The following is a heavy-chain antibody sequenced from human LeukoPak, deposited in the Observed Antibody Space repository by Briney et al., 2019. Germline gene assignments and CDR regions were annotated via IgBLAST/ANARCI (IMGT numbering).Heavy chain of an antibody. D-gene: IGHD2-2*01. J-gene: IGHJ5*02. V-gene: IGHV4-4*07. CDR2: IYTSGSN. Sequence: SEALSLTCTVSGGSISSYYWSWIRQPPANGREWIGRIYTSGSNNYNPSLKRRVTISVDTSKNQFSLKLSSVAAADTAVYYCARWEDLGYCSSTSCRSNWFDPWGQGTLVSVSS. CDR3: ARWEDLGYCSSTSCRSNWFDP. CDR1: GGSISSYY.